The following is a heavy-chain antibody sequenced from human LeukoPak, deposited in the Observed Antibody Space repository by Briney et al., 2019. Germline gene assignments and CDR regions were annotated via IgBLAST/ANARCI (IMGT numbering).Heavy chain of an antibody. Sequence: PSETLSLTCTVSGGPISSYYWSWIRQPAGKGLEWIGRIYTSGSTNYNPSLKSRVTMSVDTSKNQFSLKLSSVTAADTAVYYCARDFIGGSSSGWYLAPFDYWGQGTLVTVSS. CDR2: IYTSGST. CDR1: GGPISSYY. CDR3: ARDFIGGSSSGWYLAPFDY. D-gene: IGHD6-19*01. J-gene: IGHJ4*02. V-gene: IGHV4-4*07.